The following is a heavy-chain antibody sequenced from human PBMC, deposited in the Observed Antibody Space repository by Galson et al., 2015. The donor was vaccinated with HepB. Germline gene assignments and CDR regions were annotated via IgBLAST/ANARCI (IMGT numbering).Heavy chain of an antibody. CDR2: IYPGDSDT. V-gene: IGHV5-51*03. D-gene: IGHD1-26*01. J-gene: IGHJ3*02. Sequence: QSGAEVKKPGESLKISCKGSGYSFTSYWIGWGRQMPGKGLEWMGLIYPGDSDTRYSPSFQGQVTISADKAISTAYLQWSSLKASDTAMYYCARPSLQVVGATTHDAFDIWGQGTMVTVSS. CDR1: GYSFTSYW. CDR3: ARPSLQVVGATTHDAFDI.